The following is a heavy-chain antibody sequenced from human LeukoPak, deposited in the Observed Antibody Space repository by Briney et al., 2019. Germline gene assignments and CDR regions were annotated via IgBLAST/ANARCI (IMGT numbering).Heavy chain of an antibody. D-gene: IGHD3-10*01. Sequence: GDPLQISCKGSGYSFTSYWIGWVRQMPGKGLEWMGIIYPGDSDTRDSPSFQGQVTISADKYISTAYLQWSSLKASDTAMYCCARHYYGSGNYLHYYYGMDVWGQGTTVAVSS. V-gene: IGHV5-51*01. CDR1: GYSFTSYW. CDR2: IYPGDSDT. CDR3: ARHYYGSGNYLHYYYGMDV. J-gene: IGHJ6*01.